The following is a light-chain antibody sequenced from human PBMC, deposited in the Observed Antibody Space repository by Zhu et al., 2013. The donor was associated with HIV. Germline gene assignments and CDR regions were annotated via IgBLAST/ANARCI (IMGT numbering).Light chain of an antibody. J-gene: IGKJ5*01. V-gene: IGKV3-20*01. CDR3: QQYGSSPIT. CDR1: QSVNSNF. Sequence: DIVLTQSPGTLSLSPGERATLSCRASQSVNSNFLAWYQQKRGQAPRLLIHGASTRATGIADRFSGSGSGTDFTLSISRLEPEDFAVYYCQQYGSSPITFGQGTRLEIK. CDR2: GAS.